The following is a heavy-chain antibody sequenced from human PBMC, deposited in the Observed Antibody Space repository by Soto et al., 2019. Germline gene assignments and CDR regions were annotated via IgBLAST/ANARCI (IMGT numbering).Heavy chain of an antibody. J-gene: IGHJ5*02. Sequence: SETQSLTCTVSGGSISSYYWSWIRQPPGKGLEWIGYIYYSGSTNYNPSLKSRVTISVDTSKNQFSLKLSSVTAADTAVYYCAREITIFGVAPAWFDPWGQGTLVTVSS. CDR2: IYYSGST. V-gene: IGHV4-59*01. D-gene: IGHD3-3*01. CDR1: GGSISSYY. CDR3: AREITIFGVAPAWFDP.